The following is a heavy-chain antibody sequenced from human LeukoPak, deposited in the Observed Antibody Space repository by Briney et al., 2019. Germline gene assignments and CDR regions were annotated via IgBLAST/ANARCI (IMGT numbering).Heavy chain of an antibody. Sequence: ASVNVSCKVSGYTLTELSMHWVRQAPGKGLEWMGGFDPEDGETIYAQKFQGRVATTEDTSTDTAYMELSSLRSEDTAVYYCATRGPPRAHRKTYYDFWSGSPSGAFDIWGQGTMVTVSS. CDR1: GYTLTELS. CDR3: ATRGPPRAHRKTYYDFWSGSPSGAFDI. D-gene: IGHD3-3*01. J-gene: IGHJ3*02. V-gene: IGHV1-24*01. CDR2: FDPEDGET.